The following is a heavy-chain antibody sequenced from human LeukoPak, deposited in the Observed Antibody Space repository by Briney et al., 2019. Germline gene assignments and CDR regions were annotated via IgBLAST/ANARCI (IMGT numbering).Heavy chain of an antibody. J-gene: IGHJ5*02. CDR3: ARGPGYSSGWYWGNWFDP. Sequence: SETLSLTCTVSGGSISSYYWSWIRQPPGKGLEWIGYIYYSGSTNYNPSLKSRVTISVDTSKNQFSLKLSSVTAADTAVYYCARGPGYSSGWYWGNWFDPWGQGTLVTVSS. CDR1: GGSISSYY. CDR2: IYYSGST. V-gene: IGHV4-59*01. D-gene: IGHD6-19*01.